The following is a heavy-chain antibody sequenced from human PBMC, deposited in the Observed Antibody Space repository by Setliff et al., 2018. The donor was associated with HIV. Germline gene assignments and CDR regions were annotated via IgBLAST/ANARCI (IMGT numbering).Heavy chain of an antibody. D-gene: IGHD3-22*01. V-gene: IGHV1-69*05. CDR2: IIPIFGST. J-gene: IGHJ2*01. CDR1: GGPFCNYG. Sequence: SVKVSCKTSGGPFCNYGVSWVRQAPGQGLKWMGGIIPIFGSTDYAQRFQGRVTITTDEPATTVYMELNSLRSDDTAVYYCARGRRADYYDSSGYLYYYFDLWGRGTLVTVSS. CDR3: ARGRRADYYDSSGYLYYYFDL.